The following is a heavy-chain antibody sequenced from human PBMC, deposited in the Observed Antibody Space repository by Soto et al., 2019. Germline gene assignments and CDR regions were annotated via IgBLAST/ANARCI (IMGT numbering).Heavy chain of an antibody. CDR3: AKRSHVSTYYFDY. V-gene: IGHV3-23*01. CDR2: ISGGGGTT. D-gene: IGHD3-10*02. CDR1: GFSFSSYG. J-gene: IGHJ4*02. Sequence: EVQLLESGGDLVQPGGSLRLSCAASGFSFSSYGMSWVRQAPGKGLEWVSSISGGGGTTYYADSVKGRFTISRDNSKNTLYLQMNSLKVEDTAVYYCAKRSHVSTYYFDYWGQGTLVTVSS.